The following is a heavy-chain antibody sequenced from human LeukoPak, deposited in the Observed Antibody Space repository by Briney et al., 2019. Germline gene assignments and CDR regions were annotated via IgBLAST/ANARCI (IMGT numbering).Heavy chain of an antibody. CDR1: GGSISSYY. CDR3: ARAGDGPSPLFDY. CDR2: IYTSGST. D-gene: IGHD5-24*01. V-gene: IGHV4-4*07. Sequence: PSETLSLTCTVSGGSISSYYWSWIRQPAGKGLEWIGRIYTSGSTNYNPSLKSRVSISVDTSKNRFSLKLNSVTAADTAVYYCARAGDGPSPLFDYWGQGTLVTVSS. J-gene: IGHJ4*02.